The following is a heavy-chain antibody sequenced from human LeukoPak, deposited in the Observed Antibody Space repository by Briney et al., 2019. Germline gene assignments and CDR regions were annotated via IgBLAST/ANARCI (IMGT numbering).Heavy chain of an antibody. Sequence: PSETLSLTCAVSGGSISSGGYSWSWIRQPPGKGLEWIRYIYHSGSTYYNPSLKSRVTISVDRSKNQFSLKLSSVTAADTAVYYCARQNYDFWSGYYHYFDYWGQGTLVTVSS. J-gene: IGHJ4*02. CDR3: ARQNYDFWSGYYHYFDY. CDR1: GGSISSGGYS. D-gene: IGHD3-3*01. CDR2: IYHSGST. V-gene: IGHV4-30-2*01.